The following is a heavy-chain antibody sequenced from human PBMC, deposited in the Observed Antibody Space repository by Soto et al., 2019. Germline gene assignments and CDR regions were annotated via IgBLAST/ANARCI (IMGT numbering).Heavy chain of an antibody. Sequence: QVQLQQWGAGLLKPSETLSLTCAVYGGSLSGYYWSWIRQPPGKGLEWIGEINRSGSTNYIPSLTXRVIISVDTSKNQFSLKLSSVTAADTAVYYCARGLLGGAATWGQGTLVTVSS. J-gene: IGHJ5*02. CDR3: ARGLLGGAAT. V-gene: IGHV4-34*01. CDR1: GGSLSGYY. CDR2: INRSGST. D-gene: IGHD3-16*01.